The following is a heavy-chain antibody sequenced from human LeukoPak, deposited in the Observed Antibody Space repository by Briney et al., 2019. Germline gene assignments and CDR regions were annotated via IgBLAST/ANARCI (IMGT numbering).Heavy chain of an antibody. CDR2: INPNSGGT. CDR1: GYTFTGCY. V-gene: IGHV1-2*02. J-gene: IGHJ3*02. CDR3: ARVRVPAAMAPDAFDI. D-gene: IGHD2-2*01. Sequence: ASVKVSCKASGYTFTGCYMHWVRQAPGQGLEWMGWINPNSGGTNYAQKFQGRVTMTRDTSISTAYMELSRLRSDDTAVYYCARVRVPAAMAPDAFDIWGQGTMVTVSS.